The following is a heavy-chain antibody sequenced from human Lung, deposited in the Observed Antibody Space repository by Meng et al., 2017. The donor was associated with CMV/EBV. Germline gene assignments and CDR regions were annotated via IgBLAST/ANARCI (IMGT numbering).Heavy chain of an antibody. CDR3: ARDLKSYCSSTSCYINWFEP. CDR1: GGSISSSSYY. D-gene: IGHD2-2*02. CDR2: IYYSGST. J-gene: IGHJ5*02. V-gene: IGHV4-39*07. Sequence: SXTXSLXCTVSGGSISSSSYYWGWIRQPPGKGLEWIGSIYYSGSTYYNPSLKSRVTISVDTSKNQFSLKLSSVTAADTAVYYCARDLKSYCSSTSCYINWFEPGXQGNXVTVSS.